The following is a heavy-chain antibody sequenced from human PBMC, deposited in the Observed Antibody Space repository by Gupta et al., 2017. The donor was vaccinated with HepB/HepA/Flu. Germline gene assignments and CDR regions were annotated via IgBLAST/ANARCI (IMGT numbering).Heavy chain of an antibody. CDR1: GFTLNRFG. Sequence: QVQLVESGGGVVQPGRSLRLSCVASGFTLNRFGMHWVRQAPGKGLEWVAIISYDVSKKYYADSVKGRFTISRDNSKNTLYLQMNSLRAEDTAVYYCAKSLVGWFGELFDYWGQGTLVTVSS. V-gene: IGHV3-30*18. J-gene: IGHJ4*02. D-gene: IGHD3-10*01. CDR2: ISYDVSKK. CDR3: AKSLVGWFGELFDY.